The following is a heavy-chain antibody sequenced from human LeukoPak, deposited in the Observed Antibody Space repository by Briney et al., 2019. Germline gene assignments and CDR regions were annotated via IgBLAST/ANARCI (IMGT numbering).Heavy chain of an antibody. D-gene: IGHD3-3*01. CDR3: ARRITIFGVVIMGVDWFDP. J-gene: IGHJ5*02. V-gene: IGHV4-39*01. CDR2: IYYSGST. Sequence: SETLSLTCTVSGGSISSSSYYWGWIRQPPGKGLEWIGSIYYSGSTYYNPSLKSRVTISVDTSKNQLSLKLSSVTAADTAVYYCARRITIFGVVIMGVDWFDPWGQGTLVTVSS. CDR1: GGSISSSSYY.